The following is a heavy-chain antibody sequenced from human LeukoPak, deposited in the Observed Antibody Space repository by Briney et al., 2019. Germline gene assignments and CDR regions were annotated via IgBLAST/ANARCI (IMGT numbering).Heavy chain of an antibody. CDR1: GGSISSSNW. CDR2: IYHSGST. D-gene: IGHD2-15*01. Sequence: GTLSLTCAVSGGSISSSNWWSWVRQSPGKGLEWIGEIYHSGSTNYNPSLKSRVTISVDKSKNQFSLKLSSVTAADTAVYYCARGYCGGGSCYYYYGMDVWGQGTTVTVSS. CDR3: ARGYCGGGSCYYYYGMDV. J-gene: IGHJ6*02. V-gene: IGHV4-4*02.